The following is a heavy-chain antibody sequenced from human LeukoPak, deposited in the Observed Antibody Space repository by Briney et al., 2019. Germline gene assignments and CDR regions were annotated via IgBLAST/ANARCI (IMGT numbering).Heavy chain of an antibody. J-gene: IGHJ6*03. CDR1: GYTFTSYN. V-gene: IGHV1-8*03. CDR3: ARRGVDCSGGSCYSSYYYYYYMDV. Sequence: ASVKVSCKASGYTFTSYNINWVRQATGQGLEWMGWMNPNSGNTGYAQKFQGRVTITRNTSISTAYMELSSLRSEDTAVYYCARRGVDCSGGSCYSSYYYYYYMDVWGKGTTVTVSS. CDR2: MNPNSGNT. D-gene: IGHD2-15*01.